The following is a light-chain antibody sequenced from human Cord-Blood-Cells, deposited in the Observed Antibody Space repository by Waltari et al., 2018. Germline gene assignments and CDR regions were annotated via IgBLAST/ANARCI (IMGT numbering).Light chain of an antibody. CDR3: QQSYSTPLT. V-gene: IGKV1-39*01. Sequence: DIQLTQSPSSPSAGVAARVTITCRASQSISSYLNWYQQKPGKAPKLLIYAASSLQSGVPSRFSGSGSGTDFTLTISSLQPEDFATYYCQQSYSTPLTFGGGTKVEIK. J-gene: IGKJ4*01. CDR1: QSISSY. CDR2: AAS.